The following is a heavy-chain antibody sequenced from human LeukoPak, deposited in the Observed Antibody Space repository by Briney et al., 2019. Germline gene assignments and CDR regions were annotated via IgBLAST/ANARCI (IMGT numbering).Heavy chain of an antibody. CDR1: GGTFRTYS. J-gene: IGHJ6*03. CDR2: IIPIFGTP. CDR3: ARVDRYHFYLDV. V-gene: IGHV1-69*05. Sequence: SVKVSCKASGGTFRTYSVTWVRQAPGQGLEWMGGIIPIFGTPNYAQKFQGRVKVTTDDATGTAYMELSSLMPEDTAIYYCARVDRYHFYLDVWGKGTPVTVSS.